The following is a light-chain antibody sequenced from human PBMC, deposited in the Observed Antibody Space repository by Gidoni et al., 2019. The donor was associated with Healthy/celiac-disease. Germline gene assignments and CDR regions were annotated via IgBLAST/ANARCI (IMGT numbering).Light chain of an antibody. Sequence: EIVMTQSPATLSVSPGERATLSCRASQSVSSNLAWYQQKHGQAPRLLIYGASTRATGSPARCSGSGSGTEFTLTISSLQAEDVAVYYCQQYNNWSRTFGQGTKVEIK. CDR3: QQYNNWSRT. CDR1: QSVSSN. CDR2: GAS. V-gene: IGKV3-15*01. J-gene: IGKJ1*01.